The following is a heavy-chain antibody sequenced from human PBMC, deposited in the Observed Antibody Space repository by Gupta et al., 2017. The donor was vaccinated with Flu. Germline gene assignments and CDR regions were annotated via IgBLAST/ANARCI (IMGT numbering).Heavy chain of an antibody. CDR2: IRRRLVT. V-gene: IGHV3-48*03. J-gene: IGHJ5*01. Sequence: CAASGFTFSSYEFSWVRLAPGKGLEWVYSIRRRLVTYYTESVKGRFTSSTDKANNYVSLQMNRPRVEDTADEYYETDHCDSWGQGTLVTVSS. CDR1: GFTFSSYE. CDR3: ETDHCDS.